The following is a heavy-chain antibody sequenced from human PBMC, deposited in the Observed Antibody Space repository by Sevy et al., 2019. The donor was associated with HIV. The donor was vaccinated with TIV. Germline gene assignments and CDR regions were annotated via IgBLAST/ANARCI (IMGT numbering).Heavy chain of an antibody. V-gene: IGHV3-23*01. CDR1: GFTFTRYT. CDR3: AREGCTKPHDY. D-gene: IGHD2-8*01. CDR2: FCFGGGKM. Sequence: GGSLRLSCMTSGFTFTRYTMTWVRQAPGKGLEWVSTFCFGGGKMYYADSVKGRFTFSRDISKNPVYLQMNSLRADDTAVYYCAREGCTKPHDYWGQGTLVTVSS. J-gene: IGHJ4*02.